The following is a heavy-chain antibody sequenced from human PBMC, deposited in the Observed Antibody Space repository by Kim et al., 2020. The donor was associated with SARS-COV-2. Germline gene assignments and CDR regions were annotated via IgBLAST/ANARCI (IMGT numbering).Heavy chain of an antibody. CDR3: ARGYGSGASRKFLDV. D-gene: IGHD3-10*01. Sequence: DSGEGRFTISRDNAKNTLYLQMNSLRAGDTAVYYCARGYGSGASRKFLDVWGKGTTVTVSS. J-gene: IGHJ6*04. V-gene: IGHV3-74*01.